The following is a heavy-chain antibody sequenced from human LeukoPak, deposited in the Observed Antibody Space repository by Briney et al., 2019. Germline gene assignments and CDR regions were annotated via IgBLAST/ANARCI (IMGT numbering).Heavy chain of an antibody. Sequence: SETLSLTCAVYGGSFSGYYWSWIRQPPGKGLEWIGEINHSGSTNYNPSLKSRVTISVDTSKNQFSLKLSSGTAADTAVYYCARGGAAYCSGGSCYPFKYWGQGTLVTVSS. V-gene: IGHV4-34*01. CDR3: ARGGAAYCSGGSCYPFKY. CDR2: INHSGST. D-gene: IGHD2-15*01. J-gene: IGHJ4*02. CDR1: GGSFSGYY.